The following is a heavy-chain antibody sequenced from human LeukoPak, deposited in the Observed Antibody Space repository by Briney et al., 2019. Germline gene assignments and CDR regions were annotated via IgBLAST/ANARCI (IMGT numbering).Heavy chain of an antibody. J-gene: IGHJ4*02. CDR3: ARFDLERLFVIDY. CDR1: GGSVSSGSYY. D-gene: IGHD3-3*01. Sequence: SETLSLTCTVSGGSVSSGSYYWSWIRQPAGKGLEWIGRIYTSGSTNYNPSLKSRVTISVDTSKNQFSLKLSSVTAADTAVYYCARFDLERLFVIDYWGQGTLITVSS. V-gene: IGHV4-61*02. CDR2: IYTSGST.